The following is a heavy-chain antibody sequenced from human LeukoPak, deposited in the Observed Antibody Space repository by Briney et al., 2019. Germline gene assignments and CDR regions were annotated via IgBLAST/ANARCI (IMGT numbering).Heavy chain of an antibody. Sequence: SETLSLTCAVYGGSFSGYYWSWIRQPPGKGLEWIGEINHSGSTNYNPSLKSRVTISVDTSKNQFSLKLSSVTAADTAVYYCAREVDTAISAYYYYYMDVWGKGTTVTVSS. CDR2: INHSGST. CDR1: GGSFSGYY. V-gene: IGHV4-34*01. J-gene: IGHJ6*03. CDR3: AREVDTAISAYYYYYMDV. D-gene: IGHD5-18*01.